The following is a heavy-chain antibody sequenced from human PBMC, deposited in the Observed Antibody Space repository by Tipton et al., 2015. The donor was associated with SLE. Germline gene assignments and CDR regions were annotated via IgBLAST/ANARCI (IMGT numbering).Heavy chain of an antibody. J-gene: IGHJ3*02. V-gene: IGHV3-11*04. CDR3: ARVPYSSGWTRWAFDI. Sequence: SLRLSCAASGFTFSDYYMSWIRQAPGKGLEWVSYISSGGSTIYYADSVKGRFTISRDTSKNQFSLKLSSVTAADTAVYYCARVPYSSGWTRWAFDIWGQGTMVTVSS. CDR2: ISSGGSTI. CDR1: GFTFSDYY. D-gene: IGHD6-19*01.